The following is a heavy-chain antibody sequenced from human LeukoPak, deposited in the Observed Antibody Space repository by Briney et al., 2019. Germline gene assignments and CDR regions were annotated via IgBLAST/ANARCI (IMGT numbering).Heavy chain of an antibody. CDR2: IYPGDSDT. D-gene: IGHD2-15*01. CDR1: GYSFTSYW. CDR3: ARFGGLGYCSGGSCPGDNWFDP. V-gene: IGHV5-51*01. J-gene: IGHJ5*02. Sequence: GESLKISCKGSGYSFTSYWIGWVRQMPGKGLEWMGIIYPGDSDTRYSPSFQGQVTISGDKSISTAYLQWSSLKASDTAMYYCARFGGLGYCSGGSCPGDNWFDPWGQGTLVTVSS.